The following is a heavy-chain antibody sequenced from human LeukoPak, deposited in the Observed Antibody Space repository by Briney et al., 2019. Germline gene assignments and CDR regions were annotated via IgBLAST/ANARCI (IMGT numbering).Heavy chain of an antibody. CDR2: VRQDGGEG. J-gene: IGHJ6*04. Sequence: GGSLRLSCAASGFTFNTYWMTWVRQAPGRGLEWVANVRQDGGEGHYVDSVKGRFTVSRDDAENSLYLQLNSLRIEDTAVYYCVTRLCSISACRASSYLSFDVWGKGTTVTVSS. CDR1: GFTFNTYW. CDR3: VTRLCSISACRASSYLSFDV. V-gene: IGHV3-7*01. D-gene: IGHD3-10*02.